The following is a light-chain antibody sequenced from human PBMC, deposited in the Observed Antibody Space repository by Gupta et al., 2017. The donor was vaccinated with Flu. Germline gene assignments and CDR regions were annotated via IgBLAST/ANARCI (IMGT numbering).Light chain of an antibody. CDR2: AAS. J-gene: IGKJ1*01. Sequence: EIVMTQSPATLSASPGVSVVLSCRASQSVSSNLAWYQQKPGQAPRLLIYAASTRATDIPARFSGIGSGTEFTLTISSLQSEDFAVYYCQEYHNWPTWTFGQGTKVEIK. V-gene: IGKV3-15*01. CDR3: QEYHNWPTWT. CDR1: QSVSSN.